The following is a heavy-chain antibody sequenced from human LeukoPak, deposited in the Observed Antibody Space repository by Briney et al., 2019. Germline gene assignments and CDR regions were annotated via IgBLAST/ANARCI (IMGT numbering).Heavy chain of an antibody. V-gene: IGHV4-59*01. CDR3: AGSRQLRPFDY. CDR2: IYYSGST. J-gene: IGHJ4*02. CDR1: GGSISSYY. Sequence: PSETLSPTCTVSGGSISSYYWSWIRQPPGKGLEWIGYIYYSGSTNYNPSLKSRITISVDTSKNQFSLKLSSVTAADTAVYYCAGSRQLRPFDYWGQGTLVTVSS. D-gene: IGHD2-2*01.